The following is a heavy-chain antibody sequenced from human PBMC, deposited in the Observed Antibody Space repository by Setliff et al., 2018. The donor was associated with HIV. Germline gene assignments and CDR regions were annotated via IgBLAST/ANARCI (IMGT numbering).Heavy chain of an antibody. V-gene: IGHV1-18*01. D-gene: IGHD3-22*01. CDR2: ISAYNGNT. J-gene: IGHJ6*02. Sequence: ASVKVSCKASGYTFTSYDLSWVRQAPGQGLEWVGWISAYNGNTNYEQNLQGRVTMTTDTSTSTAYMELRSLRSDDTAVYYCAREIGDYYDSSGYYPPTDYYYGMDVWGQGTTVTVSS. CDR1: GYTFTSYD. CDR3: AREIGDYYDSSGYYPPTDYYYGMDV.